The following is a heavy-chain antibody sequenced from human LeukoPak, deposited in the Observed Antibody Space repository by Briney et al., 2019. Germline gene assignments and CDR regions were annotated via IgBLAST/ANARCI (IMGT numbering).Heavy chain of an antibody. D-gene: IGHD5-12*01. V-gene: IGHV1-69*05. Sequence: GASVKVSCKASGGTFSGYAISWVRQAPGQGLEWMGGIIPIFGTANYAQKFQGRVTITTDESTSTAYMELSSLRSEDTAVYYCARAVVATIVAGPYYYYYMDVWGKGTTVTVSS. CDR2: IIPIFGTA. CDR3: ARAVVATIVAGPYYYYYMDV. CDR1: GGTFSGYA. J-gene: IGHJ6*03.